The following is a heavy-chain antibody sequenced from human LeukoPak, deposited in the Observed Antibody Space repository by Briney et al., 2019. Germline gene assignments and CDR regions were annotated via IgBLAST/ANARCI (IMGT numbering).Heavy chain of an antibody. CDR2: IKSKTDAGTT. Sequence: PGGSLRLSCVGSGFTFSNTWMSWVRQAPGKGLEWVGRIKSKTDAGTTDYPAPVKGRFTISRDDPENTLYLQMNSLKIEDTAVYYCTTLYYDFWSGYYSGFDYWGQGALVTVST. J-gene: IGHJ4*02. CDR1: GFTFSNTW. V-gene: IGHV3-15*01. D-gene: IGHD3-3*01. CDR3: TTLYYDFWSGYYSGFDY.